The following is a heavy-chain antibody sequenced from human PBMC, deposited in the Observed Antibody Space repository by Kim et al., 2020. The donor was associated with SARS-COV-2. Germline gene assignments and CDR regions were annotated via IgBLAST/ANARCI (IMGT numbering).Heavy chain of an antibody. V-gene: IGHV3-9*01. CDR2: ISWNSGSI. J-gene: IGHJ6*03. CDR3: AKDMSVGAPSQYYYYYYYMDV. CDR1: GFTFGDYA. Sequence: GGSLRLSCAASGFTFGDYAMHWVRQAPGKGLEWVSGISWNSGSIGYADSVKGRFTISRDNAKNSLYLQMNSLRAEDTALYYCAKDMSVGAPSQYYYYYYYMDVWGKGTTVTVSS. D-gene: IGHD1-26*01.